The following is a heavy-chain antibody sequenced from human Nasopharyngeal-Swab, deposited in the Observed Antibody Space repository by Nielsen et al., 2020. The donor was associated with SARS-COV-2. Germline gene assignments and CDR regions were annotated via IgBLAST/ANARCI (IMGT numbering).Heavy chain of an antibody. CDR1: GFTFSSYS. CDR2: ISSSSSYI. V-gene: IGHV3-21*01. D-gene: IGHD1-26*01. CDR3: ARVRFVGELIDAFDI. Sequence: GESLKISCAASGFTFSSYSMNWVRQAPGKGLEWVSSISSSSSYIYCADSVKGRFTISRDNAKNSLYLQMNSLRAEDTAVYYCARVRFVGELIDAFDIWGQGTMVTVSS. J-gene: IGHJ3*02.